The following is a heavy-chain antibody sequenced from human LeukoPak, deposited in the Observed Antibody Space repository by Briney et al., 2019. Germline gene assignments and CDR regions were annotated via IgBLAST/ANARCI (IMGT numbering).Heavy chain of an antibody. Sequence: ASGRGSWKVSGDRRTELSMHGGRQAPGKGLEWMGGFDPRNGGTYFAQNFQGRVTLTEDTSTDTSSMELRSLKSDDTAVYYCTTSDRQFCSPSSCYMPFDYWGQGSLVTVSS. CDR3: TTSDRQFCSPSSCYMPFDY. CDR2: FDPRNGGT. J-gene: IGHJ4*02. CDR1: GDRRTELS. D-gene: IGHD2-2*02. V-gene: IGHV1-24*01.